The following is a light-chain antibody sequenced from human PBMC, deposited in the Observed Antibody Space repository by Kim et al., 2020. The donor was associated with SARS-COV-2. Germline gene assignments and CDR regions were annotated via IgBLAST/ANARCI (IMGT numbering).Light chain of an antibody. J-gene: IGLJ1*01. CDR3: QVWDSDTDHYV. CDR2: SDR. Sequence: SYELTQPPSVSVAPGQTARITCGGNNIGGNSVHWYQQKPGQAPVLVMYSDRDRPSGIPERFSGSKSANTATLTLSRVEAGDEADYYCQVWDSDTDHYVFGTGTKVTVL. V-gene: IGLV3-21*01. CDR1: NIGGNS.